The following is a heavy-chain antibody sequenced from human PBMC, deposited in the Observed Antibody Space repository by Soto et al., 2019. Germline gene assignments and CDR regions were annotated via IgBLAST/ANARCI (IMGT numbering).Heavy chain of an antibody. CDR1: GFTFSDYY. CDR2: ISSSSSYT. CDR3: AREGGDYYDSSGADY. J-gene: IGHJ4*02. V-gene: IGHV3-11*06. Sequence: QVQLVEAGGGLVKPGGSLRLSCAASGFTFSDYYMSWIRQAPGKGLEWVSYISSSSSYTNYADSVKGRFTISRDNAKNSLYLQMNSLRAEDTAVYYCAREGGDYYDSSGADYWGQGTLVTVSS. D-gene: IGHD3-22*01.